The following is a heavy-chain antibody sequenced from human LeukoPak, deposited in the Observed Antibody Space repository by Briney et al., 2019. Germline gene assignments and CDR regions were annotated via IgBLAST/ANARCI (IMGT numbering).Heavy chain of an antibody. Sequence: SETLSLTCAVYGGSFSGYYWSWIRQPPGKGLEWIGEINHSGSTNYNPSLKSRVTISVDTSKNQFSPKLSSVTAADTAVYYCARGPIVATRGVYYFDYWGQGTLVTVSS. D-gene: IGHD5-12*01. CDR3: ARGPIVATRGVYYFDY. V-gene: IGHV4-34*01. J-gene: IGHJ4*02. CDR1: GGSFSGYY. CDR2: INHSGST.